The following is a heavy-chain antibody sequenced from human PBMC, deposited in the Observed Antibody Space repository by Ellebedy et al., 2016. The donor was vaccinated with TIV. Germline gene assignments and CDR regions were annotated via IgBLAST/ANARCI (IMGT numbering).Heavy chain of an antibody. Sequence: SETLSLTCAVYGNSFSGYYWSWIRQTPERGLEWIGEINRRGTTNYNPSLKTRVTLSVDTSKNQFSLRLTSVTAADTAVYYCAREPPYSGSSLRGRRWFDPWGQGTLVTVSS. CDR1: GNSFSGYY. CDR2: INRRGTT. V-gene: IGHV4-34*01. CDR3: AREPPYSGSSLRGRRWFDP. J-gene: IGHJ5*02. D-gene: IGHD1-26*01.